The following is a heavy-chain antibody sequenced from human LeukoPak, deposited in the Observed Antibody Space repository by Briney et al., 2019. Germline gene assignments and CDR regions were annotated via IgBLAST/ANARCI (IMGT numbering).Heavy chain of an antibody. CDR3: AREVGELASHDAFDI. CDR2: ISSSGSTI. CDR1: EFTFSTYT. D-gene: IGHD3-16*01. Sequence: GGSLRLSCAASEFTFSTYTMNWVRQAPGKGLEWVSYISSSGSTIYYADSVKGRFTISRDNAKNSLYLQMNSLRAEDTAVYYCAREVGELASHDAFDIWGQGTMVTVSS. V-gene: IGHV3-48*04. J-gene: IGHJ3*02.